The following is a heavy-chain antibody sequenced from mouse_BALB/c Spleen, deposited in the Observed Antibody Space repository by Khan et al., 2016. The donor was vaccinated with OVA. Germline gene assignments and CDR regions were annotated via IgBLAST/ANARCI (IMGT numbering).Heavy chain of an antibody. CDR1: GFSLTNYG. Sequence: QVQLKESGPGLVAPSQSLSITCTVSGFSLTNYGVHWLRQPPGQGLEWLGVIWAGGSTNYNSALMSRLSISKDNSKGQVFLKMNSLQTDDIAMYYCATLYGDEPYWGQGTLVTVSA. CDR2: IWAGGST. J-gene: IGHJ3*01. CDR3: ATLYGDEPY. V-gene: IGHV2-9*02. D-gene: IGHD2-13*01.